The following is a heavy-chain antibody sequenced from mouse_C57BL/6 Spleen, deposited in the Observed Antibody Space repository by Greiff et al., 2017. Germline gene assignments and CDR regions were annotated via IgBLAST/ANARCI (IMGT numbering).Heavy chain of an antibody. CDR2: IRSKSNNYAT. CDR1: GFSFNTYA. D-gene: IGHD1-1*01. Sequence: EVHLVESGGGLVQPKGSLKLSCAASGFSFNTYAMNWVRQAPGKGLEWVARIRSKSNNYATYYADSVKDRFTISRDDSESMLYLQMNNLKTEDTAMYYCVRQDYGSSHWYFDVWGTGTTVTVSS. V-gene: IGHV10-1*01. CDR3: VRQDYGSSHWYFDV. J-gene: IGHJ1*03.